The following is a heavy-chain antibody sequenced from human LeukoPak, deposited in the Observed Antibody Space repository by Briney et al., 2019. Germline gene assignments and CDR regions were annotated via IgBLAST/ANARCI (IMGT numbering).Heavy chain of an antibody. CDR1: GFTFSTYT. CDR2: IGNNGGGI. D-gene: IGHD7-27*01. V-gene: IGHV3-23*01. CDR3: AIDPNWGTHS. Sequence: GGSLRLSCAASGFTFSTYTMYWVRHPPGKRLGWVSIIGNNGGGIHYADSVKGRFTISRDNFKNALYLQMNSLRVEDTAVYYCAIDPNWGTHSWGQGVLVTVSS. J-gene: IGHJ4*02.